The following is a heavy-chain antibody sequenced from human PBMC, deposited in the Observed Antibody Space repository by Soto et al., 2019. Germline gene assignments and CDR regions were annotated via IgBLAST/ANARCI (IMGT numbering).Heavy chain of an antibody. V-gene: IGHV4-39*01. J-gene: IGHJ5*02. Sequence: QLQLQESGPGLVKPSETLSLTCTVSGGSISSSSYYWGWIRQPPGKGLEWIGSIYYSGSTYYNPSLQTRVTISLPTSQTPFSLTLTSVTAAATAVYYCASTPPMTWSGCFDPWCQGTLVTVSS. D-gene: IGHD2-15*01. CDR3: ASTPPMTWSGCFDP. CDR2: IYYSGST. CDR1: GGSISSSSYY.